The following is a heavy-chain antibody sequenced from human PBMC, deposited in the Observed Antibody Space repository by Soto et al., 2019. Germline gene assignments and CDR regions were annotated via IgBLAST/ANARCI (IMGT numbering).Heavy chain of an antibody. V-gene: IGHV4-39*01. CDR3: ARLYYDFWSGYYITDYYYYGMDV. Sequence: SETLSLTCTVSGGSISSSSYYWGWIRQPPGKGLEWIGSIYYSGSTYYNPSLKSRVTISVDTSKNQFSKLSSVTAADTAVYYCARLYYDFWSGYYITDYYYYGMDVWGQGTTVTVSS. J-gene: IGHJ6*02. D-gene: IGHD3-3*01. CDR2: IYYSGST. CDR1: GGSISSSSYY.